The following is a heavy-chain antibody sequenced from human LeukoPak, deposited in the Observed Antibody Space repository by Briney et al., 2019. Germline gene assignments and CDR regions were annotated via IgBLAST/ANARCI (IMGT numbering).Heavy chain of an antibody. V-gene: IGHV3-15*01. CDR2: IKRNVDDSTT. Sequence: GGSLRLSCAASGFTFSSTWMGWVRQAPGKGLEWVGGIKRNVDDSTTDYAAPVNCRFTISRSHSKNTLYPPINSLKTEATAVYYCVTGLGRTDHDYWGQGTLVTVSS. CDR1: GFTFSSTW. CDR3: VTGLGRTDHDY. J-gene: IGHJ4*02. D-gene: IGHD1/OR15-1a*01.